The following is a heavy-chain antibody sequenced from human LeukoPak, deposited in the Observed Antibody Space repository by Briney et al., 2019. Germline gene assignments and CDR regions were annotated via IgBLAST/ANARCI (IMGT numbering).Heavy chain of an antibody. CDR1: GFTFSSYG. CDR2: ISYDGSDK. V-gene: IGHV3-30*18. D-gene: IGHD3-10*01. CDR3: AKDDHYGSGSFPTDY. J-gene: IGHJ4*02. Sequence: GGSLRLSCAASGFTFSSYGMHWVRQAPGKGLEWVAVISYDGSDKYYADSVKGRFTISRDNSKNMLYPQMNSLRAEDTGVYYCAKDDHYGSGSFPTDYGGRGPLATVSS.